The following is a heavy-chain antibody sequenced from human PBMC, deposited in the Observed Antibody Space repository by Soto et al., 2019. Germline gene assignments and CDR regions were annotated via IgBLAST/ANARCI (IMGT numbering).Heavy chain of an antibody. Sequence: GASVKVSCKVSGYTLTELSMHWVRQAPGKGLEWMGGFDPEDGETIYAQKFQGRVTMTEDTSTDTAYMELSSLRSEDTAVYYCATPHFWSGSNWFDPWGQGTLVTVSS. J-gene: IGHJ5*02. CDR2: FDPEDGET. CDR3: ATPHFWSGSNWFDP. D-gene: IGHD3-3*02. CDR1: GYTLTELS. V-gene: IGHV1-24*01.